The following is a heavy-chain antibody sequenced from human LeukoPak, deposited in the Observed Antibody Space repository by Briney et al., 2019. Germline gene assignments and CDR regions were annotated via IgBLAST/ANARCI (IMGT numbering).Heavy chain of an antibody. V-gene: IGHV3-72*01. D-gene: IGHD3-10*01. CDR2: SRNEANAYTI. CDR1: GFTLSDHY. Sequence: GGSLRLSCAASGFTLSDHYIDWVRQAPGKGPEWVGRSRNEANAYTIDYAASVKGRFTISRDDSKNSLYLQMNSLKTEDTAVYYCARVNGVYWYFDLWGRGTLVTVSS. J-gene: IGHJ2*01. CDR3: ARVNGVYWYFDL.